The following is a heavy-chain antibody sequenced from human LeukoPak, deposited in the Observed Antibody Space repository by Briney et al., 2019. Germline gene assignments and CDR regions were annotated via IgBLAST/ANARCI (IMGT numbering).Heavy chain of an antibody. CDR1: GFTFTSSA. J-gene: IGHJ5*02. D-gene: IGHD2-8*01. CDR3: ARLGYCTNGVCYRKHNRLDP. Sequence: SVKVSCKASGFTFTSSAMQWVRQARGQRLEWIGWIVVGSGNTNYAQKFQERVTITRDMSTSTAYMELRSLRSDDTAVYYCARLGYCTNGVCYRKHNRLDPWGQGTLVTVSP. V-gene: IGHV1-58*02. CDR2: IVVGSGNT.